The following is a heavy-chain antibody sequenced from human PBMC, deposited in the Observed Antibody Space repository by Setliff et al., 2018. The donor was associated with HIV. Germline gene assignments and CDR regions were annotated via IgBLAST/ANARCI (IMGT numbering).Heavy chain of an antibody. CDR2: VYSTGST. D-gene: IGHD1-26*01. CDR3: ARKLPGMGYFDY. J-gene: IGHJ4*02. V-gene: IGHV4-28*06. Sequence: SETLSLTCTVSGDSISSTNWWGWIRQPPGKGLEWIGYVYSTGSTNYNPSLKSRVTMSVDTSKNHSSLKLSSVTALDTAVYYCARKLPGMGYFDYWGQGTLVTVSS. CDR1: GDSISSTNW.